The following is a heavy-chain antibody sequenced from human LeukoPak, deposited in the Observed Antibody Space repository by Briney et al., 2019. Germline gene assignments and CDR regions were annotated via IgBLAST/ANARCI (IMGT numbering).Heavy chain of an antibody. J-gene: IGHJ5*02. CDR1: GGSISSGDYY. CDR2: MYYNGSV. CDR3: ARGGRFCAAGSCYSNWFAP. D-gene: IGHD2-15*01. V-gene: IGHV4-30-4*01. Sequence: SETLSLTCSVSGGSISSGDYYWSWIRQSPEKGLEWIGFMYYNGSVFYNPSLKSRLAISVDSSVNQFSLTLTSVTAADTAVYYCARGGRFCAAGSCYSNWFAPWGQGTLVTVSS.